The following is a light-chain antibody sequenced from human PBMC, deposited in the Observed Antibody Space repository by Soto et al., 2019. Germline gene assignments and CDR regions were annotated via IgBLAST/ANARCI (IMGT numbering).Light chain of an antibody. CDR1: QSVSSY. CDR3: QHRGRWPRT. CDR2: GAS. V-gene: IGKV3-11*01. J-gene: IGKJ2*01. Sequence: EIVLTQSPATLSLSPGVRATLSCRASQSVSSYLAWYQQKPGQAPRLLIYGASNRATGIPARFSGSGSGTDFTLTISSLEPEDFAVYYCQHRGRWPRTFGQGTKLESK.